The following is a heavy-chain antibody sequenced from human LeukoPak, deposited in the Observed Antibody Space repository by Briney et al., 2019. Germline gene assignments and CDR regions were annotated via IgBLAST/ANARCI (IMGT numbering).Heavy chain of an antibody. D-gene: IGHD3-9*01. CDR3: ARARTDPQLRYFDWFDY. J-gene: IGHJ4*02. CDR2: IYSGGST. CDR1: GFTFSDYY. V-gene: IGHV3-53*01. Sequence: GGSLRLSCAASGFTFSDYYMSWVRQAPGKGLEWVSVIYSGGSTYYADSVKGRFTISRDNSKNTLYLQMNSLRAEDTAVYYCARARTDPQLRYFDWFDYWGQGTLVTVSS.